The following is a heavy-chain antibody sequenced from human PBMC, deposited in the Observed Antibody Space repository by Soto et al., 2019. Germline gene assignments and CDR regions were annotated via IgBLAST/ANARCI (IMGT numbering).Heavy chain of an antibody. Sequence: GASVKVSCKASGYTFTSYGISWVRQAPGQGLEWMGWISAYNGNTNYAQKLQGRVTMTTDTSTSTAYMELRSLRSDDTAVYYCARVGASTNDFLNWFDPWGQGTLVTVSS. CDR2: ISAYNGNT. CDR3: ARVGASTNDFLNWFDP. D-gene: IGHD3-3*01. J-gene: IGHJ5*02. V-gene: IGHV1-18*01. CDR1: GYTFTSYG.